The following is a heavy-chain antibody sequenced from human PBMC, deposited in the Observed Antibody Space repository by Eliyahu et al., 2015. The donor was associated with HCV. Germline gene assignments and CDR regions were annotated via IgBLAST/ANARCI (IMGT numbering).Heavy chain of an antibody. Sequence: QLQLQESGPGLVKPSETLSLTCTVXGGSXSXSSYYWGWIRQPPGKGREWIGSIYYSGSTYYNPSLKSRVTISVDTSKNQFSLKLSSVTAADTAVYYCAREMATLSPFDYWGQGTLVTVSS. D-gene: IGHD5-24*01. CDR3: AREMATLSPFDY. CDR1: GGSXSXSSYY. CDR2: IYYSGST. V-gene: IGHV4-39*02. J-gene: IGHJ4*02.